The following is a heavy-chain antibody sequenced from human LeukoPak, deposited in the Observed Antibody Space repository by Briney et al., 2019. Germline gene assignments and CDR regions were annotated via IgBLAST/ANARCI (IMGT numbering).Heavy chain of an antibody. D-gene: IGHD7-27*01. Sequence: PSETLFLTCTVSGGSISSRSYYWGWIRQPPGKGLEWIGSIFYSGNTYYNPSLKSRVTVSVDTSRSRFSLELSSVTAADTAVYYCARHGDSHTYFDYWGQGTLVTVSS. CDR2: IFYSGNT. V-gene: IGHV4-39*01. CDR1: GGSISSRSYY. CDR3: ARHGDSHTYFDY. J-gene: IGHJ4*02.